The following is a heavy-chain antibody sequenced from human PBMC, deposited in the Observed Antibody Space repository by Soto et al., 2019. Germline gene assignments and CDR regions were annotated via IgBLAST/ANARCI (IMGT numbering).Heavy chain of an antibody. Sequence: QVQLVQSGAEVKKPGSSVKVSCKASGGTFSSYAISWVRQAPGQGLEWMGGIIPIFGTADYAQKFQGRVTITAEESTSTAYMELSSLRSEDTAVSYCASHYDSSGYYYRGLDYWGQGTLVTVSS. CDR2: IIPIFGTA. CDR3: ASHYDSSGYYYRGLDY. D-gene: IGHD3-22*01. CDR1: GGTFSSYA. V-gene: IGHV1-69*12. J-gene: IGHJ4*02.